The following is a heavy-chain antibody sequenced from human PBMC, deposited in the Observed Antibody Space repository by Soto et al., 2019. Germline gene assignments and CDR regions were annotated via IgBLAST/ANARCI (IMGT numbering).Heavy chain of an antibody. CDR2: IIPIFGTA. D-gene: IGHD2-15*01. CDR1: GYTFASNG. J-gene: IGHJ3*02. CDR3: ARERRRIVVVVAATSPDAFDI. V-gene: IGHV1-69*13. Sequence: SVKVSCKASGYTFASNGIRWVRQAPGQGLEWMGGIIPIFGTANYAQKFQGRVTMTADESTSTAYMELSSLRSEDTAVYYCARERRRIVVVVAATSPDAFDIWGQGTMVTVSS.